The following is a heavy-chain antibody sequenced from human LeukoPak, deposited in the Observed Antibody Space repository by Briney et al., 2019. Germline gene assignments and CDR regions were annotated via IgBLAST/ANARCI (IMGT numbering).Heavy chain of an antibody. J-gene: IGHJ4*02. D-gene: IGHD1-1*01. CDR1: GITFSNFG. V-gene: IGHV3-30*18. Sequence: PGGSLRLSCAASGITFSNFGMHWVRQAPGKGLEWVAVVSDNGRTQYYADSVKGRFTVSRDNSKNTLYLQMNSLRAEDTAVYYCAKDVWQLEPYYFDYWGQGTLVTVSS. CDR3: AKDVWQLEPYYFDY. CDR2: VSDNGRTQ.